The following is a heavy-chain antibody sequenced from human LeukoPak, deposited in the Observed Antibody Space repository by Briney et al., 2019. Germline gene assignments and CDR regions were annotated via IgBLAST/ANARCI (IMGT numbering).Heavy chain of an antibody. CDR3: ASQSRGRAAAGTSDY. D-gene: IGHD6-25*01. J-gene: IGHJ4*02. Sequence: GESLKISCKTSGYSFISYWIGWVRQMPGKGLEWMGTIYPGDSDTSYSPYFQGQVTISADKSISSAFLQWSSRKVSDSAMYFRASQSRGRAAAGTSDYWGQGTLVTVSS. CDR1: GYSFISYW. V-gene: IGHV5-51*01. CDR2: IYPGDSDT.